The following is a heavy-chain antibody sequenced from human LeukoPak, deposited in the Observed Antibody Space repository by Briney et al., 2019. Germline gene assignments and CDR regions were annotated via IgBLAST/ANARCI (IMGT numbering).Heavy chain of an antibody. D-gene: IGHD3/OR15-3a*01. V-gene: IGHV3-13*01. CDR1: GFTLSTYD. CDR2: IGTAGDT. Sequence: GGSLRLSCAAAGFTLSTYDMHWVRHVTGTGLEWVSVIGTAGDTYYAGSVQGRFTISRENAKNSLYLQLNSLRAGDTAVYYCARGTGTYFDYWGQGTLVIVSS. J-gene: IGHJ4*02. CDR3: ARGTGTYFDY.